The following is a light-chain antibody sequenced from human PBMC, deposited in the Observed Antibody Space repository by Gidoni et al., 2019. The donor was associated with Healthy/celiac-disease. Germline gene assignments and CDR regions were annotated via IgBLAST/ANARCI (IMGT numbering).Light chain of an antibody. CDR3: QQSYSTPLT. Sequence: DIQMTQSTSSLSASGGDRVTITCRASQSRRSYLNWYQQKPGKAPKLLIYAASSLQSRVPSRFSGSGSGTDFTLTISSLQPEDFATYYCQQSYSTPLTFGGGTKVEIK. CDR1: QSRRSY. CDR2: AAS. J-gene: IGKJ4*01. V-gene: IGKV1-39*01.